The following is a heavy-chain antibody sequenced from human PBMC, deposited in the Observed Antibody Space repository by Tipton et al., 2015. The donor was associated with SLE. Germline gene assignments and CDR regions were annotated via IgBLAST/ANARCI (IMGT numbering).Heavy chain of an antibody. D-gene: IGHD6-13*01. CDR2: INHSGST. CDR3: ARHGKARSSSWYVNYFQH. Sequence: TLSLTCAVYGGSFSGYYWSWIRQPPGKGLEWIGEINHSGSTNYKPSLKSRVTISVDTSKNQFSLKLSSVTAADTAVYYCARHGKARSSSWYVNYFQHWGQGTLVTVSS. CDR1: GGSFSGYY. J-gene: IGHJ1*01. V-gene: IGHV4-34*01.